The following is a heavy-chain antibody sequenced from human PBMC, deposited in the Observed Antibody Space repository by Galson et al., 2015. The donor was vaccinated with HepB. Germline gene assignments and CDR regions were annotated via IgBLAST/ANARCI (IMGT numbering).Heavy chain of an antibody. CDR2: IATYNGNT. J-gene: IGHJ4*02. CDR1: GYTFTNYD. V-gene: IGHV1-18*01. CDR3: ARDRRGSNWPIDY. Sequence: SVKVSCKASGYTFTNYDITWVRQAPGQGLESMGWIATYNGNTNYAQNFQDRVTMTTDTSTSTAYMELRSLTSDDTAVYYCARDRRGSNWPIDYWGQGTLVTVSS. D-gene: IGHD6-13*01.